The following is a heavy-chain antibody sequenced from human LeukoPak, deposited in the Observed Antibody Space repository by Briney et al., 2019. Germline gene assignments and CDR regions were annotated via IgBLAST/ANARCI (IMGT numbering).Heavy chain of an antibody. J-gene: IGHJ4*02. D-gene: IGHD3-22*01. Sequence: GASVKVSCKASGYTFTGYYMHWVRQAPGQGLEWMGWINPNSGGTNYAQKFQGRVTMTRDTSISTAYMELSRLRSDDTAVYYCAYYTVEWGYYFDYWGRGTLVTVSS. CDR1: GYTFTGYY. CDR2: INPNSGGT. V-gene: IGHV1-2*02. CDR3: AYYTVEWGYYFDY.